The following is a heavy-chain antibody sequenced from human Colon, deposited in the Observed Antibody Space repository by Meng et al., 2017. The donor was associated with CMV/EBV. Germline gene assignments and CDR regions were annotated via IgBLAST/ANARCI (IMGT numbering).Heavy chain of an antibody. CDR2: TRNKANSYTT. D-gene: IGHD1-26*01. CDR1: GFTLRDHY. V-gene: IGHV3-72*01. J-gene: IGHJ4*02. CDR3: AREVGAFDY. Sequence: CAASGFTLRDHYMEWVRQAPGKGLKWVGRTRNKANSYTTEYAASVKGRFTVSRDELENSLYLQMNSLKTEDTAVYYCAREVGAFDYWGQGILVTVSS.